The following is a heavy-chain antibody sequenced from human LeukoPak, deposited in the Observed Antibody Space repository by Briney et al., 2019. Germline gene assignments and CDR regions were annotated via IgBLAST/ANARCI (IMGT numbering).Heavy chain of an antibody. V-gene: IGHV3-21*01. J-gene: IGHJ3*02. Sequence: GGSLRLSCAASGFTFSSYSMNWVRQAPGKGLEWVSSISSSSSYIYYADSVKGRFTISRDNAKNSLYLQMNSLRAEDTAVYYCATEVGSPAIRSAFNIWGQGTMVTVSS. D-gene: IGHD2-2*01. CDR2: ISSSSSYI. CDR1: GFTFSSYS. CDR3: ATEVGSPAIRSAFNI.